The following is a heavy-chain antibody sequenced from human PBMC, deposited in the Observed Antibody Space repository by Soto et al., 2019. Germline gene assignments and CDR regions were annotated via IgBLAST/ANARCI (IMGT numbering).Heavy chain of an antibody. CDR1: GGSISSGDYY. CDR3: ASRKSSPYFDY. D-gene: IGHD2-21*01. Sequence: SETLSLTCAVSGGSISSGDYYWSWIRQPPGKGLECIGYIYYSGSTYYNPSLKSRVTISVDTSKNQFSLKLSSVTAADTAVYYCASRKSSPYFDYWGQGTLVTVSS. V-gene: IGHV4-30-4*01. CDR2: IYYSGST. J-gene: IGHJ4*02.